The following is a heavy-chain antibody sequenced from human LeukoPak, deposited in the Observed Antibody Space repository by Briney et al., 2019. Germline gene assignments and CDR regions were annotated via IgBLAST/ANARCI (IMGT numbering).Heavy chain of an antibody. CDR1: GGSISSYY. CDR2: IYYSGST. V-gene: IGHV4-59*01. D-gene: IGHD3-22*01. J-gene: IGHJ3*02. CDR3: EREAIGNAFDI. Sequence: SETLSLTCTVSGGSISSYYWSWIRQPPGKGLEWIGYIYYSGSTNYNPSLKRRVTISVDTSKNQFCLKLSSVTAADTAVYYCEREAIGNAFDIWGQGTMVTVSS.